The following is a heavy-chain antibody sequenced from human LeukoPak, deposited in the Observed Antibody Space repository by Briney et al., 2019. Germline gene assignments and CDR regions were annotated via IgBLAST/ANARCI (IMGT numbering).Heavy chain of an antibody. CDR1: GYTFTGYY. J-gene: IGHJ4*02. CDR2: INPNSGGT. CDR3: ARGTRLGSSSPSDY. V-gene: IGHV1-2*02. D-gene: IGHD6-13*01. Sequence: ASVKVSCKASGYTFTGYYMHWVRQAPGQGLEWMGWINPNSGGTNYAQKFLGRVIMTRDTSISTAYMELSRLRSDDTAGYYCARGTRLGSSSPSDYWGQETLVTVSS.